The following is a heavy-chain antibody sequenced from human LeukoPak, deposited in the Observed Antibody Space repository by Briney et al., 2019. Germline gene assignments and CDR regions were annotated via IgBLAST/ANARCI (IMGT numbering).Heavy chain of an antibody. Sequence: GGSLRLSCAASGFTFSDYYMSWIRQAPGKGLEWVSYISSSGSTIYYADSVKGRFTISRDNAKNSLYLQMNSLRAEDTAVYYCARVLRSYDFWSGLYHEWFDPWGQGTLVTVSS. J-gene: IGHJ5*02. CDR3: ARVLRSYDFWSGLYHEWFDP. CDR2: ISSSGSTI. D-gene: IGHD3-3*01. CDR1: GFTFSDYY. V-gene: IGHV3-11*01.